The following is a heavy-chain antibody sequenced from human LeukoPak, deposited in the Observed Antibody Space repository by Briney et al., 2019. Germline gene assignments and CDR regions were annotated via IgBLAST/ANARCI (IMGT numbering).Heavy chain of an antibody. J-gene: IGHJ3*02. D-gene: IGHD3-16*02. CDR2: IYYSGST. CDR3: ARALSPHYDYVWGSYRPNRKVSDAFDI. V-gene: IGHV4-39*07. CDR1: GGSISSSSYY. Sequence: TSETLSLTCTVSGGSISSSSYYCGWIRQPPGKGLQWIGWIYYSGSTYYNSSLKSRVTISVDTSKNQFSLKLSSVTAADTAVYCCARALSPHYDYVWGSYRPNRKVSDAFDIWGQGTMVTVSS.